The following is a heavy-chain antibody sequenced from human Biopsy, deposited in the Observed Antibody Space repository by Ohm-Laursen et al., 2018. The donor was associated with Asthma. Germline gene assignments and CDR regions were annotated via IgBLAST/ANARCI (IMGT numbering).Heavy chain of an antibody. CDR2: ISSGAGSR. CDR3: ARFSMWTTNACGPYYMYEMDV. Sequence: SLSLSCTAYRFRFSDYGVSLVRQAPGKGLEWVASISSGAGSRDYGGPVKGRFTISKDRSNTGFLQMNWVRANATAFYYCARFSMWTTNACGPYYMYEMDVWGQGTTVTVSS. J-gene: IGHJ6*02. V-gene: IGHV3-33*01. CDR1: RFRFSDYG. D-gene: IGHD1-26*01.